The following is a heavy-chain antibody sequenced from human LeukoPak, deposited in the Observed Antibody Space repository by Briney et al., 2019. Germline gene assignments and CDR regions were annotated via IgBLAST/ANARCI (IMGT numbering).Heavy chain of an antibody. CDR1: TDYSIRGGDY. D-gene: IGHD3-3*01. V-gene: IGHV4-38-2*01. CDR3: ARGIGMEWLLRPYYYYYMDV. Sequence: PSETLSLTCVVSTDYSIRGGDYWGWIRQPPGKGLEWIGSIYHSGSTHYNPSLKSRVTISVDTSKNQFSLKLSSVTAADTAVYYCARGIGMEWLLRPYYYYYMDVWGKGTTVTVSS. CDR2: IYHSGST. J-gene: IGHJ6*03.